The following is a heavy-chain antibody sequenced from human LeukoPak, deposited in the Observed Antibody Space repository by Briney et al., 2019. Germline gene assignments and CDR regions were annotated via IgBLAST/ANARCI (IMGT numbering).Heavy chain of an antibody. CDR3: ARHVNGGPGGFDY. CDR2: LYYSGST. CDR1: GDSISNSS. Sequence: SETLSLTCTVSGDSISNSSWSWIRQSPGKGLEWIGSLYYSGSTTYRPTLKSRVSISVDTSMNHLCLKLSSVAAADTALYYCARHVNGGPGGFDYWGQGTLVTVSS. V-gene: IGHV4-59*08. J-gene: IGHJ4*02. D-gene: IGHD7-27*01.